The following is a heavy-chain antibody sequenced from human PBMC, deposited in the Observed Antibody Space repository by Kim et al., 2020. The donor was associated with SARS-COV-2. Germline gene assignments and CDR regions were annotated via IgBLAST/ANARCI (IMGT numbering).Heavy chain of an antibody. CDR2: TYYRSKWYN. J-gene: IGHJ6*02. Sequence: SQTLSLTCAISGDSVSSNSAAWNWIRQSPSRGLEWLGRTYYRSKWYNDYAVSVKSRITINPDTSKNQFSLQLNSVTPEDTAVYYCARDISQWGDTYYYYGMDVWGQGTTVTVSS. CDR3: ARDISQWGDTYYYYGMDV. CDR1: GDSVSSNSAA. D-gene: IGHD6-19*01. V-gene: IGHV6-1*01.